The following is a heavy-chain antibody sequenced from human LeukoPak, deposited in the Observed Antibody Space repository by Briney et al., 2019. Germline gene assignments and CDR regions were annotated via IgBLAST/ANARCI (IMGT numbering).Heavy chain of an antibody. D-gene: IGHD3-16*01. Sequence: GGSLRLSCAASGFTFSSYEMNWVRQAPGKGLEWVSYISSSGSTIYYADSVKGRFTISRDNAKNSLYLQMNSLRAEDTAVYYCARDGGDGPGGAITFDYWGQGTLVTVSS. CDR2: ISSSGSTI. J-gene: IGHJ4*02. V-gene: IGHV3-48*03. CDR3: ARDGGDGPGGAITFDY. CDR1: GFTFSSYE.